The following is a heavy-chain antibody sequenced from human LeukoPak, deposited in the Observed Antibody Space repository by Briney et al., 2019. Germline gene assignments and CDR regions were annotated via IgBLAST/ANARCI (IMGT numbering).Heavy chain of an antibody. V-gene: IGHV3-33*01. Sequence: GGSLRLSCAASGFTFSSYGIHWVRQAPGKGLEWVAVIWYDGSNKYYADSVKGRFTISRDNSKNTLYLQMNSLRAEDTAVYYCARDRGYGSGSYFFYYYGMDVWGKGTTVTVSS. D-gene: IGHD3-10*01. J-gene: IGHJ6*04. CDR3: ARDRGYGSGSYFFYYYGMDV. CDR1: GFTFSSYG. CDR2: IWYDGSNK.